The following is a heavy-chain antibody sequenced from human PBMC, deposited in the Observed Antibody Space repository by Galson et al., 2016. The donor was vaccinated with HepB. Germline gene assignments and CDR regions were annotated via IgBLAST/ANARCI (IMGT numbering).Heavy chain of an antibody. CDR3: ARRGRTTVKGWFDP. Sequence: ETLSLTCGVYGGSFSGYYWSWSRQPPGKRLEWIGKINHSGRADYNQSLKSRFTMSVDTPKNQFSLQMSTVTAADTAVYFCARRGRTTVKGWFDPWGKGTLVVVSS. D-gene: IGHD4-17*01. J-gene: IGHJ5*02. CDR1: GGSFSGYY. V-gene: IGHV4-34*01. CDR2: INHSGRA.